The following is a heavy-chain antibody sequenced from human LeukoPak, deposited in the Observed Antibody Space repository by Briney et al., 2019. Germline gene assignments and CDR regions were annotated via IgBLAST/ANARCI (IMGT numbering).Heavy chain of an antibody. J-gene: IGHJ4*02. CDR1: GGSISSSSYY. Sequence: PSETLSLTCTVSGGSISSSSYYWAWIRQPPGKGLEWIGSIHYSGSTYYNPSLQSRVTISIDTSKNQFSLKLRFVTAADTAVYYCARDWGAYYYDSITSAHLDYWGQGTLVTVSS. CDR2: IHYSGST. V-gene: IGHV4-39*07. D-gene: IGHD3-22*01. CDR3: ARDWGAYYYDSITSAHLDY.